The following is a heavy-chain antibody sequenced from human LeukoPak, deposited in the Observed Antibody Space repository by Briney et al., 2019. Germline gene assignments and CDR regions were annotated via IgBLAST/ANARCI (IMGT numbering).Heavy chain of an antibody. D-gene: IGHD1-26*01. V-gene: IGHV4-39*01. CDR1: GGSISSSSYY. Sequence: PSETLSLTCTVSGGSISSSSYYLGWIRQPPGKGLEWIGSIYYSGSTYYNPSLKSRVTISVDTSKNQFSLKLSSVTAADTAVYYCARPSGSYQPDAFDIWGQGTMVTVSS. CDR2: IYYSGST. J-gene: IGHJ3*02. CDR3: ARPSGSYQPDAFDI.